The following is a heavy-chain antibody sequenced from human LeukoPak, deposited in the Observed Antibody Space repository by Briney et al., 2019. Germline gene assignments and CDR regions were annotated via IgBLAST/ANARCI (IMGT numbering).Heavy chain of an antibody. V-gene: IGHV3-30*18. CDR3: AKGSPDSSSWYTVFDY. CDR1: GLTFSGYD. D-gene: IGHD6-13*01. J-gene: IGHJ4*02. Sequence: PGGSLRLSCAASGLTFSGYDMHWVRQAPGKGPEWVAVMSYGGQNERYADSVKGRFTVSRDNSKNTLYLQMNSLRAEDTAVYYCAKGSPDSSSWYTVFDYWGQGTLVTVSS. CDR2: MSYGGQNE.